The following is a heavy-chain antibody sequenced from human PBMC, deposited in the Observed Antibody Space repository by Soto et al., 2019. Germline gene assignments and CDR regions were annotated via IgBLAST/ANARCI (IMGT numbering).Heavy chain of an antibody. Sequence: PGGSLRLSCAASGFTFSSYWMSWVRQAPGKGLEWVANIKTDGSEKYYMDSVRGRFTTSRDNAGSFFFLQMNSLTGADTAVYYCTRDGSPFALDVWGLGTSVTVSS. CDR1: GFTFSSYW. CDR3: TRDGSPFALDV. V-gene: IGHV3-7*03. CDR2: IKTDGSEK. J-gene: IGHJ6*02.